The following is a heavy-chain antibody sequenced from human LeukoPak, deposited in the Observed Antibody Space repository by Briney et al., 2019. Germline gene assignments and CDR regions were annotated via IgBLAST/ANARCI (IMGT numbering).Heavy chain of an antibody. CDR3: ARDSSTWRSFDY. Sequence: SETLSLTCTVSGGSISSYYWTWIRQPAGKGLEWIGRIYTSGTTNYNPSLKSRVTMSVDTSKNQFSLNLTSVTAADTAVYYCARDSSTWRSFDYWSQGTLVTVSS. CDR2: IYTSGTT. D-gene: IGHD6-13*01. V-gene: IGHV4-4*07. J-gene: IGHJ4*02. CDR1: GGSISSYY.